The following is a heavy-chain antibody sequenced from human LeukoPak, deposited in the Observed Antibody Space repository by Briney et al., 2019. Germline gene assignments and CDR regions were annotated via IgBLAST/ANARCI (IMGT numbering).Heavy chain of an antibody. J-gene: IGHJ4*02. CDR3: ARVLVDSSSAEFDY. D-gene: IGHD6-6*01. Sequence: PGGSLRLSCAASGFTFSIYAMSWVRQAPGKGLEWVSSISGTSGNTYYADSVKGRFAISRDNSKNTLYLQMNSLRAEDTAVYYCARVLVDSSSAEFDYWGQGTLVTVSS. CDR2: ISGTSGNT. V-gene: IGHV3-23*01. CDR1: GFTFSIYA.